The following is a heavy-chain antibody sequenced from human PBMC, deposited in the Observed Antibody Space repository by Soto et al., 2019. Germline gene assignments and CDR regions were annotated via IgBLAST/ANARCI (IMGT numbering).Heavy chain of an antibody. J-gene: IGHJ4*02. CDR3: ARSHCSSTSCYNFDY. CDR2: INPSGGST. D-gene: IGHD2-2*02. CDR1: GYTFTSYY. V-gene: IGHV1-46*01. Sequence: SVKDSCKASGYTFTSYYMHWVRQAPVQGLEWMGIINPSGGSTSYAQKFQGRVTMTRDTSTSTVYMELSSLRSEDTAVYYCARSHCSSTSCYNFDYWGQGTLVTVSS.